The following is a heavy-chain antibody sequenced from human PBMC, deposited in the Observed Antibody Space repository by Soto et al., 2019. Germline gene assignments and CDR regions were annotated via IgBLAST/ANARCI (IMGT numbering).Heavy chain of an antibody. CDR3: ARHPPEYSSSCCGFDP. D-gene: IGHD6-6*01. CDR1: GYRFTRYW. J-gene: IGHJ5*02. V-gene: IGHV5-51*01. CDR2: IYPGDSDT. Sequence: GESLKISCTGSGYRFTRYWIGWVRQMPGKGLEWMGIIYPGDSDTRYSPSFQGQVTISADKSISTAYLQWSSLKASDTAMYYCARHPPEYSSSCCGFDPWGQGTLVTVSS.